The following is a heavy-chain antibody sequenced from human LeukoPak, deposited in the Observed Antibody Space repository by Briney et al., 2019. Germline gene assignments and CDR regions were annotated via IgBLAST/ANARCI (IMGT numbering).Heavy chain of an antibody. V-gene: IGHV3-7*03. CDR3: ARGGGLDV. CDR2: INHNGNVN. D-gene: IGHD3-16*01. CDR1: GFTFSSYW. J-gene: IGHJ6*02. Sequence: QAGGSLRLSCAASGFTFSSYWMNWARQAPGKGLEWVASINHNGNVNYYVESVKGRFTISRDNAKNSLYLQKSNLRAEDTAVYFCARGGGLDVWGQGATVTVSS.